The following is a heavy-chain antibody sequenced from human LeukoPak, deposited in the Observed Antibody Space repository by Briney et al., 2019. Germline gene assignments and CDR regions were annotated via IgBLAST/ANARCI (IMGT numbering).Heavy chain of an antibody. Sequence: GGSLRLSCEASGFTFSTYAMAWVRQAPGKGLEWVSGICGAGDCTYYIDSVKGRFTISRDNSKNTMYLQMNSLRGEDTALYFCAKYSGHYGTGVSRDWFDSWGQGTQVTVSS. J-gene: IGHJ5*01. CDR1: GFTFSTYA. CDR2: ICGAGDCT. CDR3: AKYSGHYGTGVSRDWFDS. D-gene: IGHD3-10*01. V-gene: IGHV3-23*01.